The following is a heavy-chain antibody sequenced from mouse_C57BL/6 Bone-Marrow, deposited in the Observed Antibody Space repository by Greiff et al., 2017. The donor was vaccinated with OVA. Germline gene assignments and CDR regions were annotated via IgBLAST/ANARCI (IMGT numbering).Heavy chain of an antibody. Sequence: VQLQESGAELVRPGASVTLSCKASGYTFTDYEMHWVKQTPVHGLEWIGAIDPATGGTAYNQKFKGKAILTADKSSSTAYMELRSLTSEDSAVYYCTRWGMLYYYGSSYWYFDVWGTGTTVTVSS. CDR1: GYTFTDYE. CDR3: TRWGMLYYYGSSYWYFDV. CDR2: IDPATGGT. D-gene: IGHD1-1*01. J-gene: IGHJ1*03. V-gene: IGHV1-15*01.